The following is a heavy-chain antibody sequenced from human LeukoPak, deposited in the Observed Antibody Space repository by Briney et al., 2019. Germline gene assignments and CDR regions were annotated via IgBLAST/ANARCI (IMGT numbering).Heavy chain of an antibody. D-gene: IGHD2-15*01. CDR3: ARLGSGGYDY. J-gene: IGHJ4*02. CDR2: ISSSSSYI. CDR1: GFAFESFT. V-gene: IGHV3-21*01. Sequence: GGSLRLSCAGSGFAFESFTMTWVRQAPGKGLEWVSSISSSSSYIYYADSVKGRFTISRDNAKNSLYLQMNSLRAEDTAVYYCARLGSGGYDYWGQGTLVTVSS.